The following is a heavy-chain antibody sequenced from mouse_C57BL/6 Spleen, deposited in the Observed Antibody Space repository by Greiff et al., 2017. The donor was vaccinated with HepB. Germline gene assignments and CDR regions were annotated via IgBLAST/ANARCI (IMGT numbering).Heavy chain of an antibody. D-gene: IGHD1-1*01. CDR3: ARKINYGSSYAYAMDY. CDR1: GYTFTSYW. J-gene: IGHJ4*01. CDR2: IHPNSGST. Sequence: QVQLQQPGAELVKPGASVKLSCKASGYTFTSYWMHWVKQRPGQGLEWIGMIHPNSGSTNYNEKFKSKATLTVDKSSSTAYMQLSSLTSEDSAVYYCARKINYGSSYAYAMDYWGQGTSVTVSS. V-gene: IGHV1-64*01.